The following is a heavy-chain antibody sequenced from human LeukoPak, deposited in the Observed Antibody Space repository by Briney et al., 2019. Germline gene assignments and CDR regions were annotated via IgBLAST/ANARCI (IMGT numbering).Heavy chain of an antibody. J-gene: IGHJ4*02. CDR3: ARALVPAAPFDY. Sequence: PGRSLRLSCAASGFTFSSYAMHWVRQAPGKGLEWVAVISYDGSNKYYADSVKGRFTISRDNSKNTLYLQMNSLRAEDAAVYYCARALVPAAPFDYWGQGTLVTVSS. CDR2: ISYDGSNK. CDR1: GFTFSSYA. V-gene: IGHV3-30-3*01. D-gene: IGHD2-2*01.